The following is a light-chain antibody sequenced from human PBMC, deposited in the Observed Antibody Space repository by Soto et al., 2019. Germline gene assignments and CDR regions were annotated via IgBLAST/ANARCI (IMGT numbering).Light chain of an antibody. CDR1: QSVATSQ. V-gene: IGKV3-20*01. CDR3: QQFASSPRT. Sequence: EIVLTQSPGTLSLSPGERATLFCRASQSVATSQLAWYQQKPGQAPRLLIGASSRATGVPDRFIAGGSGTDFTLTISRLEPEYFAVYYCQQFASSPRTFGRGTTVEIK. J-gene: IGKJ1*01. CDR2: GAS.